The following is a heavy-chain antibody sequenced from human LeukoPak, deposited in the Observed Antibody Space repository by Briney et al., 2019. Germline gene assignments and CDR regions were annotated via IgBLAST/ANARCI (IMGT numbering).Heavy chain of an antibody. J-gene: IGHJ4*02. CDR3: AREGEDYYDSSGYYPPWNY. Sequence: ASVKASCKASGYTFTSYGISWVRQAPGQGLEWMGWISAYNGNTNYAQKLQGRVTMTTDTSTSTAYMELRSLRSDDTAVYYCAREGEDYYDSSGYYPPWNYWGQGTLVTVSS. D-gene: IGHD3-22*01. CDR2: ISAYNGNT. V-gene: IGHV1-18*01. CDR1: GYTFTSYG.